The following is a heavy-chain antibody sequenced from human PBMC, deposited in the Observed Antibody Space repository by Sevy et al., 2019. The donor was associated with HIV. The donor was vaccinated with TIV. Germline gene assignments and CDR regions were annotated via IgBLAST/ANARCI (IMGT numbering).Heavy chain of an antibody. CDR1: GFTFSSYS. CDR2: ISSSSSYI. CDR3: ARDADSYYDILTGYYPYYFDY. D-gene: IGHD3-9*01. V-gene: IGHV3-21*01. Sequence: GGSLRLSCAASGFTFSSYSMNWVRQAPGKGLEWVSSISSSSSYIYYADSVKGRFTISRDNAKNSLYLQMNSLGAEDTAVYYCARDADSYYDILTGYYPYYFDYWGQGTLVTVSS. J-gene: IGHJ4*02.